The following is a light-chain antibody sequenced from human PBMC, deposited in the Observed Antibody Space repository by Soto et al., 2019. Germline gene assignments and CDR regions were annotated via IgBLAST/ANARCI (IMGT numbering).Light chain of an antibody. CDR3: SSYAGNNNLL. Sequence: QSVLTQPASVSGSPGQSITISCTGTSSDVGGYNYVSWYQQHPGKAPKLMIYEVRERPSGVPDRFSGSKSGNTASLTVSGLQAEDEADYYCSSYAGNNNLLFGGGTKLTV. V-gene: IGLV2-8*01. J-gene: IGLJ2*01. CDR2: EVR. CDR1: SSDVGGYNY.